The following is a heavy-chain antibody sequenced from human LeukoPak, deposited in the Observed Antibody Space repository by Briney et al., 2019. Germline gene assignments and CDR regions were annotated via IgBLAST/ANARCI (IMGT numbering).Heavy chain of an antibody. CDR2: LTSSGGST. CDR3: AKDDLYGKFDY. Sequence: PGGSLRLSCAASGFSFSSYGMSWVRQAPGKGLEWVSALTSSGGSTYYADSVKGRFTISRDNSRHTMYLQMNSLRADDTAVYFCAKDDLYGKFDYWAREPWSPSPQ. V-gene: IGHV3-23*01. D-gene: IGHD4-17*01. J-gene: IGHJ4*02. CDR1: GFSFSSYG.